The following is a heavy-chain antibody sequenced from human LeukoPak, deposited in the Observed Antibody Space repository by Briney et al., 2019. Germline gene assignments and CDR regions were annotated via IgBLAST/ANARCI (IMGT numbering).Heavy chain of an antibody. J-gene: IGHJ3*02. CDR1: GYTFTTYG. Sequence: ASVKVSCKTSGYTFTTYGISWVRQAPGQGLEWMGWITGYNANTNYARKFQGRVTMTIDTSTTTVYMELSSLKSDDTAVYFCARHTSGIYIPDGALEIWGQGTMVTVSS. CDR3: ARHTSGIYIPDGALEI. D-gene: IGHD1-26*01. CDR2: ITGYNANT. V-gene: IGHV1-18*01.